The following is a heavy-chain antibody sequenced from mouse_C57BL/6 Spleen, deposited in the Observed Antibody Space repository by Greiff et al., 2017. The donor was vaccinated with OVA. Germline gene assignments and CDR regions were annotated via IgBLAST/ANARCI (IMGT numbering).Heavy chain of an antibody. CDR1: GFTFSSYG. J-gene: IGHJ2*01. CDR2: ISSGGSYT. D-gene: IGHD1-1*01. CDR3: ARNYGSSYGDFDY. Sequence: EVQRVESGGDLVKPGGSLKLSCAASGFTFSSYGMSWVRQTPDKRLEWVATISSGGSYTYYPDSVKGRFTISRDNAKNTLYLQMSSLKSEDTAMYYCARNYGSSYGDFDYWGQGTTLTVSS. V-gene: IGHV5-6*01.